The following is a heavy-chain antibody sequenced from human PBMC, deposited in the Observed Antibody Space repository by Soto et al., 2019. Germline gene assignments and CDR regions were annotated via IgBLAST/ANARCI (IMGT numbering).Heavy chain of an antibody. CDR3: TTFMLDTTPY. V-gene: IGHV3-73*01. CDR1: GFTFSGSA. CDR2: IRSKANTYAT. Sequence: PGGSLRLSRAASGFTFSGSAMHWVRQASGKGLEWVGRIRSKANTYATAYAASVKGRFTISKDDSKNTAYLQMNSLKTEDTAVYYCTTFMLDTTPYWGLGTLVTVSA. J-gene: IGHJ4*02. D-gene: IGHD5-18*01.